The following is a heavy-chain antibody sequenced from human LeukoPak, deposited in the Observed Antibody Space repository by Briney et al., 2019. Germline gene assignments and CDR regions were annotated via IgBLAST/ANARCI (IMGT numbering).Heavy chain of an antibody. Sequence: QPGGSLRLSCAASGFTFSSYAMSWVRQAPGKGLEWVSAISGSGGSTYYADSVKGRFTISRDNSKNTLYLQMNSLRAEDTAVYYCAKDLLHYYDSSGYYPFDYWGQGTLVTVSS. V-gene: IGHV3-23*01. CDR3: AKDLLHYYDSSGYYPFDY. CDR1: GFTFSSYA. J-gene: IGHJ4*02. CDR2: ISGSGGST. D-gene: IGHD3-22*01.